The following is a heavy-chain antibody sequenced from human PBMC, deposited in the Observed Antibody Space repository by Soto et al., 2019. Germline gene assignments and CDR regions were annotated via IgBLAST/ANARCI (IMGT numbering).Heavy chain of an antibody. CDR1: GGTFSSYA. J-gene: IGHJ6*02. D-gene: IGHD2-2*01. CDR2: IIPIFGTA. CDR3: ARDFGNEVVPAANLGDYYYGMDV. V-gene: IGHV1-69*06. Sequence: SVKVSCKASGGTFSSYAISWVRQAPGQGLEWMGGIIPIFGTANYAQKFQGRVTITADKSTSTAYMELSSLRSEDTAVYYCARDFGNEVVPAANLGDYYYGMDVWGQGTTVTVSS.